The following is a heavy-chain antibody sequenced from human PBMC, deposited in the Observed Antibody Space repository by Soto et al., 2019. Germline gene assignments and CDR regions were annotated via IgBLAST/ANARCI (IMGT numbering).Heavy chain of an antibody. CDR2: VSGSGGSS. J-gene: IGHJ3*02. Sequence: GGSLRLSCAASGFTFSSYAMSWVRQAPGKGLEWVSAVSGSGGSSYTADSVKGRFTISRDNSQNTSYLQMNTLRTEDTAVYYCAKVRGVTPPRAFDIWGQGTMVTVSS. CDR3: AKVRGVTPPRAFDI. CDR1: GFTFSSYA. V-gene: IGHV3-23*01. D-gene: IGHD3-10*01.